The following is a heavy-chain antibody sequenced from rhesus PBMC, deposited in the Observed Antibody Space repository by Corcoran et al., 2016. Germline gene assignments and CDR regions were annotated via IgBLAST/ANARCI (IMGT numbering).Heavy chain of an antibody. V-gene: IGHV1-111*02. D-gene: IGHD2-21*01. CDR2: VDPEDGEA. CDR3: ARGYCIGSDCYAYFDY. Sequence: EVQLVQSGAEVKKPGASVKISCKASGYTFTDYYVHWVRQAPGKGLEWMGRVDPEDGEAIHAQKFQDRVTIPADTSTDTAYMELSSLRSEDTAVYYCARGYCIGSDCYAYFDYWGQGALVTVSS. J-gene: IGHJ4*01. CDR1: GYTFTDYY.